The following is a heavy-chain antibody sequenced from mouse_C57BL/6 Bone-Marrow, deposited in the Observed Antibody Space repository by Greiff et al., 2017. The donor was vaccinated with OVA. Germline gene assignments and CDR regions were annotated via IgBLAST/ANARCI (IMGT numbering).Heavy chain of an antibody. CDR2: ISYDGSN. V-gene: IGHV3-6*01. CDR1: GYSITSGYY. J-gene: IGHJ1*03. D-gene: IGHD2-4*01. Sequence: ESGPGLVKPSQSLSLTCSVTGYSITSGYYWNWIRQFPGNKLEWMGYISYDGSNNYNPSLKNRISITRDTSKNQFFLKLNSVTTEDTATYYCAREGDYHWYFDVWGTGTTVTVSS. CDR3: AREGDYHWYFDV.